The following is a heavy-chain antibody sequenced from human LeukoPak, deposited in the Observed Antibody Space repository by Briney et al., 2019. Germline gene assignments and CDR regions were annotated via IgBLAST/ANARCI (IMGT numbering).Heavy chain of an antibody. D-gene: IGHD2-2*01. CDR1: GYTFTSYG. CDR2: ISAYNGNT. CDR3: ARERYCSSTSCYWFDP. V-gene: IGHV1-18*01. J-gene: IGHJ5*02. Sequence: ASVKVSCKASGYTFTSYGISWVRQAPGQGLEWMGWISAYNGNTNYARKLQGRVTMTTDTSTSTAYMELRSLRSDDTAVYYCARERYCSSTSCYWFDPWGQGTLVTVSS.